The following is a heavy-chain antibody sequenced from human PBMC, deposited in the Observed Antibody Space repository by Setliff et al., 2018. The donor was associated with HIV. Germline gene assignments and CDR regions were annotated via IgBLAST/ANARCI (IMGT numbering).Heavy chain of an antibody. D-gene: IGHD3-22*01. Sequence: GGSLRLSCAASGFIFSSYAMHWVRQAPGKGLEWVAVMSYDGNNKYYADSVKGRFTISRDNSKNTLYLQMNSLRAEDTAVYYCARSRLHYYDSSGYYPSYFDYWGQGTRVTVSS. V-gene: IGHV3-30*01. CDR3: ARSRLHYYDSSGYYPSYFDY. CDR1: GFIFSSYA. J-gene: IGHJ4*02. CDR2: MSYDGNNK.